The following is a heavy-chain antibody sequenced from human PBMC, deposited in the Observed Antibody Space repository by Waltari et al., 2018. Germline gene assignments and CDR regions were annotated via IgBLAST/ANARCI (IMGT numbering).Heavy chain of an antibody. D-gene: IGHD2-2*01. CDR1: GFPFSSYA. CDR3: AKSPTDSSTSRYPEYFQH. V-gene: IGHV3-23*01. J-gene: IGHJ1*01. CDR2: ISGSGGST. Sequence: EVQLLESGGGLVQPGGSLRLSCAASGFPFSSYAMSWVRHAPGTGLEWGSAISGSGGSTYYADSVKGRFTISRDNSKNTLYLQMNSLRAEDTAVYYCAKSPTDSSTSRYPEYFQHWGQGTLVTVSS.